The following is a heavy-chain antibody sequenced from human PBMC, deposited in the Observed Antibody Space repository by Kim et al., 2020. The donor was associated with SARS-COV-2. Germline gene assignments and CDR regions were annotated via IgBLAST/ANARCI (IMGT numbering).Heavy chain of an antibody. J-gene: IGHJ4*02. D-gene: IGHD3-3*01. CDR3: ARGRIITIFGVVTWYFDY. CDR2: INHSGST. V-gene: IGHV4-34*01. CDR1: GGSFSGYY. Sequence: SETLSLTCAVYGGSFSGYYWSWIRQPPGKGLEWIGEINHSGSTNYNPSLKSRVTISVDTSKNQFSLKLSSVTAADTAVYYCARGRIITIFGVVTWYFDYWGQGTLVTVSS.